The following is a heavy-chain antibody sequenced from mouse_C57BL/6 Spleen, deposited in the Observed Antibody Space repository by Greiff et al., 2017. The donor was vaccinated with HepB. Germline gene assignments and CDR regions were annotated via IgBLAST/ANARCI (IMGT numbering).Heavy chain of an antibody. J-gene: IGHJ4*01. Sequence: VQGVESGPELVKPGASVKISCKASGYAFSSSWMNWVKQRPGKGLEWIGRIYPGDGDTNYNGKFKGKATLTADKSSSTAYMQLSSLTSEDSEVYCCGRVGLYEYDGGGYAMDYWGQGTSVTVSS. CDR3: GRVGLYEYDGGGYAMDY. CDR1: GYAFSSSW. D-gene: IGHD2-4*01. CDR2: IYPGDGDT. V-gene: IGHV1-82*01.